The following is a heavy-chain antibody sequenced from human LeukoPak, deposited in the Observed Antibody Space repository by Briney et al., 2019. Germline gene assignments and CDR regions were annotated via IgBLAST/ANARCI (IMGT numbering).Heavy chain of an antibody. CDR3: AGTSIYDSSGYYFRYFDY. J-gene: IGHJ4*02. CDR2: INHSGST. CDR1: GGSFSGYY. Sequence: SETLSLTCAVYGGSFSGYYWSWIRQPPGKGLEWIGEINHSGSTNYNPSLKSRVTISVDTSKNQFSLKLSSVTAADTAVYYCAGTSIYDSSGYYFRYFDYWGQGTLVTVSS. D-gene: IGHD3-22*01. V-gene: IGHV4-34*01.